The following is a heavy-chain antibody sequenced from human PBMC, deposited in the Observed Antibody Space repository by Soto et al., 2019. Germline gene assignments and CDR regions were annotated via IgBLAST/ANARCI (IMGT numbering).Heavy chain of an antibody. CDR1: GGCFSCYY. CDR3: ARGVRYFDWLLYYYGMDV. V-gene: IGHV4-34*01. D-gene: IGHD3-9*01. CDR2: INHSGST. J-gene: IGHJ6*02. Sequence: SETLSLTSAVYGGCFSCYYWSRIREPPGKGLEWIGEINHSGSTNYNPSLKSRVTISVDTSKNQFSLKLSSVTAADTAVYYCARGVRYFDWLLYYYGMDVWGQGTTVTVSS.